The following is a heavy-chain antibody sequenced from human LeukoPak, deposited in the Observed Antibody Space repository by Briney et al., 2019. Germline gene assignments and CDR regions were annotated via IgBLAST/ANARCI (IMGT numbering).Heavy chain of an antibody. V-gene: IGHV1-2*02. J-gene: IGHJ4*02. CDR1: GYTFSAYY. Sequence: ASVKVSCKASGYTFSAYYLHWVRQAPGQGLEWMGWINPKSGGTNYAQKFQGRVTMTRDTSISTAYMELSRLRSDDTAVYYCARDVGLRYLDWGDYVWGSYRYYFDYWGQGTLVTVSS. D-gene: IGHD3-16*02. CDR2: INPKSGGT. CDR3: ARDVGLRYLDWGDYVWGSYRYYFDY.